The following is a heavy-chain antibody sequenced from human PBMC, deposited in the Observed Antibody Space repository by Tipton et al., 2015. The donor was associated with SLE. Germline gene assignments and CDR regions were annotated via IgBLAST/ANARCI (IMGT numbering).Heavy chain of an antibody. CDR2: IYSGGST. Sequence: SLRLSCAASGFTVSSNYMSWVRQAPGKGLEWVSAIYSGGSTYYADSVKDRFTISRDNSKNTLYLQINSLRAEDTAVYYCARAGGIAARPGAFDIWGQGTMVTVSS. J-gene: IGHJ3*02. CDR3: ARAGGIAARPGAFDI. D-gene: IGHD6-6*01. CDR1: GFTVSSNY. V-gene: IGHV3-53*01.